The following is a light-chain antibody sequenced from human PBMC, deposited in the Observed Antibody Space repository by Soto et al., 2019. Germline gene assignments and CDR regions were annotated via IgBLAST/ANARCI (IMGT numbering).Light chain of an antibody. CDR1: QDITNY. J-gene: IGKJ2*02. CDR2: DAS. V-gene: IGKV1-33*01. CDR3: QQFDSVPCT. Sequence: IQMTQSPSSLSASVGDRVTITCQASQDITNYLIWYQQKPGKAPKVLIYDASSLGTGVSSRFSGSGSGTQFTLTISSLQPADIATYYCQQFDSVPCTFGQGTKLEIK.